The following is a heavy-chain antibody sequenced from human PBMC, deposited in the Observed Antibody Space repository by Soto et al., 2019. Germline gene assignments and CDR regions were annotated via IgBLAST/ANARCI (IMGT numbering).Heavy chain of an antibody. Sequence: QVQLQEAGPGLVKPSQTLSLTCTVSGGSISSGGYYWSWIRQHPGKGMEWIGYIYYSGSTYSNPSLKGRVTISVDTSKNQFSLKLSSVTAADTAVYYCARDQCSGGSCYPNWYFDLWGRGTLVTVSS. V-gene: IGHV4-31*03. J-gene: IGHJ2*01. D-gene: IGHD2-15*01. CDR1: GGSISSGGYY. CDR2: IYYSGST. CDR3: ARDQCSGGSCYPNWYFDL.